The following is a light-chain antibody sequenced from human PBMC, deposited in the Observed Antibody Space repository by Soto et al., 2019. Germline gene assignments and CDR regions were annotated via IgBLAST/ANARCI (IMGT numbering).Light chain of an antibody. J-gene: IGKJ2*01. CDR1: QDINNY. CDR2: DAS. V-gene: IGKV1-33*01. CDR3: QQYDDLPYT. Sequence: DIQRTQSPSSLSASVGDRVTIACQANQDINNYLSWFQQKPGKAPKLLIFDASQLEAGVPSRFSGGGSGTDFTFTISSLQPEHIATYFCQQYDDLPYTFGQGTKLEIK.